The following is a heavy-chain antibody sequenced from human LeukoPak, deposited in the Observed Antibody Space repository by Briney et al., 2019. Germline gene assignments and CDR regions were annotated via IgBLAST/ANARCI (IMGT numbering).Heavy chain of an antibody. CDR2: IGTTTSYT. CDR1: GFTFGDYY. CDR3: ARGLYCSGGTCFKPLDF. J-gene: IGHJ4*02. V-gene: IGHV3-11*06. D-gene: IGHD2-15*01. Sequence: GGSLRLSCVTSGFTFGDYYMSWVRQAPGRGLEWVSYIGTTTSYTKYADSVKGRFTISRDNAKNSLYLQTNSLGAEDTALYYCARGLYCSGGTCFKPLDFWGQGTLVTVSS.